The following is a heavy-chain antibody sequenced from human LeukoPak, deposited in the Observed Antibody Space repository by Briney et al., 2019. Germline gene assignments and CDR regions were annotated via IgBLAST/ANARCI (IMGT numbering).Heavy chain of an antibody. Sequence: GASVKVSCKASGYTFTGYYMHWVRQAPGQGLEWMGWINPNSGGTNYAQKFQGRVTMTRDTSISTAYMELSRLRSDDTAVYYCARGSPMITRVFDSWGQGTLVTVSS. J-gene: IGHJ4*02. CDR2: INPNSGGT. V-gene: IGHV1-2*02. CDR1: GYTFTGYY. D-gene: IGHD3-16*01. CDR3: ARGSPMITRVFDS.